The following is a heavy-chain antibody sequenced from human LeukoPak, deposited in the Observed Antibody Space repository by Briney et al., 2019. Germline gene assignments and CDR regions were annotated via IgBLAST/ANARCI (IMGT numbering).Heavy chain of an antibody. CDR1: GFTFSSYG. V-gene: IGHV3-30*18. CDR3: AKGQGYSSGWYCFDY. J-gene: IGHJ4*02. D-gene: IGHD6-19*01. CDR2: ISYDGSNK. Sequence: GGSLRLSCAASGFTFSSYGMHWVRQAPGKGLEWVAVISYDGSNKYYADSVKGRFTISRDNSKDTLYLQMNSLRAEDTAVYYCAKGQGYSSGWYCFDYWGQGTLVTVSS.